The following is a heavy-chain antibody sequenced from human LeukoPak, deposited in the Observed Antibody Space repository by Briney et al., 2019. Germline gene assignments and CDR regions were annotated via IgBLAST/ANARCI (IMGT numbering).Heavy chain of an antibody. D-gene: IGHD6-13*01. CDR2: ISSSSSSYI. Sequence: GGSLRLSCAASGFTFSSYSMNWVRQAPGKGLEWVSSISSSSSSYIYYADSVKGRFTISRNNVKNSLYLQMNSLRAEDTAVYYCARGTAAAKIDYWGQGTLVTVSS. J-gene: IGHJ4*02. CDR3: ARGTAAAKIDY. CDR1: GFTFSSYS. V-gene: IGHV3-21*01.